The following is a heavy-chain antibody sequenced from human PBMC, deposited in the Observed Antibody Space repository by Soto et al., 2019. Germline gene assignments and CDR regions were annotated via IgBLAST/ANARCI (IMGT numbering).Heavy chain of an antibody. CDR2: IWYDGSNK. Sequence: GGSLRLSCAASGFTFSSYGMHWVRQAPGKGLEWVAVIWYDGSNKYYADSVKGRFTISRDNSKNTLYLQMNSLRAEDTAVYYCAREGEWTRSSGPTYYYGSGYMDVWGKGTTVTVSS. CDR3: AREGEWTRSSGPTYYYGSGYMDV. V-gene: IGHV3-33*01. J-gene: IGHJ6*03. CDR1: GFTFSSYG. D-gene: IGHD3-10*01.